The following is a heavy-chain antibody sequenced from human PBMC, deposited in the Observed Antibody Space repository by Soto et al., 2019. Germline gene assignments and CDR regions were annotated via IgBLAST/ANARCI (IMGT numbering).Heavy chain of an antibody. J-gene: IGHJ4*02. D-gene: IGHD1-7*01. V-gene: IGHV1-69*13. CDR2: IIPIFGTA. CDR1: GGTFSSYA. Sequence: ASVKVSCKASGGTFSSYAISWVRQAPGQGLEWMGGIIPIFGTANYAQKFQGRVTITADESTSTAYMELSSLRSEDTAEYYCARRITGTYFDYWGQGTLVTVSS. CDR3: ARRITGTYFDY.